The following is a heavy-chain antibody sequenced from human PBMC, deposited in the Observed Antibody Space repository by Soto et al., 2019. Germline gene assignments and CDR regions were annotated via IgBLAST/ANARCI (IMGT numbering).Heavy chain of an antibody. V-gene: IGHV4-61*01. J-gene: IGHJ4*02. CDR2: ISYSGST. D-gene: IGHD5-12*01. CDR3: ARLRGDGYNYVGFDY. CDR1: GGSVSSGSYY. Sequence: QVQLKESGPGLVKPSETLSLTCTVSGGSVSSGSYYWSWIRQPPGKGLEWIGYISYSGSTNYNPSLKSRVTISADTSKNQFSLKLSSVTAAYTAVYYGARLRGDGYNYVGFDYWGQGTLVTVSS.